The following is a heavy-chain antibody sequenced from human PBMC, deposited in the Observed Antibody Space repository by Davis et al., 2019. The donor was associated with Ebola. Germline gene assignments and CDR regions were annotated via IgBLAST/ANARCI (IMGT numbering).Heavy chain of an antibody. Sequence: GESLKISCAASGFTFSSYAMSWVRQAPGKGLEWVAVIWYDGSNKYYADSVKGRFTISRDNSKNTLYLQMNSLRAEDTAVYYCARGAEYSSGATDYWGQGTLVTVSS. CDR1: GFTFSSYA. V-gene: IGHV3-33*08. CDR3: ARGAEYSSGATDY. CDR2: IWYDGSNK. D-gene: IGHD6-25*01. J-gene: IGHJ4*02.